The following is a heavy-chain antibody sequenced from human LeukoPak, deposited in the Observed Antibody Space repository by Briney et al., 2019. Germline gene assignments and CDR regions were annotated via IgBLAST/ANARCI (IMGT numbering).Heavy chain of an antibody. J-gene: IGHJ5*02. V-gene: IGHV1-18*01. CDR2: ISAYNGNT. D-gene: IGHD3-3*01. Sequence: ASVKVSRKASGYTFTSYGISWVRQAPGQGLEWMGWISAYNGNTNYAQKLQGRVTMTTDTSTSTAYMELRSLRSDDTAVYYCARQTHTYYDFWSGPSNWFDPWGQGTLVTVSS. CDR1: GYTFTSYG. CDR3: ARQTHTYYDFWSGPSNWFDP.